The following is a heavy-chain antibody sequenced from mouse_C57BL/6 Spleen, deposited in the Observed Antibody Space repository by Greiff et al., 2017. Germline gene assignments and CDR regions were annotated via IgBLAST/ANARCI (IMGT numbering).Heavy chain of an antibody. CDR1: GFTFSSYA. V-gene: IGHV5-4*01. CDR2: ISDGGSYT. D-gene: IGHD2-4*01. Sequence: EVHLVESGGGLVKPGGSLKLSCAASGFTFSSYAMSWVRQTPEKRLEWVAIISDGGSYTYYPDNVKGRFTISRDNAKNNLYLQMSHLKSEDTAMYYCARGEDDYDYWGQGTTLTVSS. CDR3: ARGEDDYDY. J-gene: IGHJ2*01.